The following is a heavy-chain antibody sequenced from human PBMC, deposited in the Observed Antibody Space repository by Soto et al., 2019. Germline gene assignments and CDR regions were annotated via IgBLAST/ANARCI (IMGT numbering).Heavy chain of an antibody. D-gene: IGHD3-16*01. J-gene: IGHJ6*02. CDR2: IIPIFGTA. Sequence: VKVSCKASGGTFSSYAISWVRQAPGQGLEWMGGIIPIFGTANYAQKFQGRVTITADKSTSTAYMELSSLRSEDTAVYYCARVGSLPYGMDVWGQGTTVTVSS. V-gene: IGHV1-69*06. CDR1: GGTFSSYA. CDR3: ARVGSLPYGMDV.